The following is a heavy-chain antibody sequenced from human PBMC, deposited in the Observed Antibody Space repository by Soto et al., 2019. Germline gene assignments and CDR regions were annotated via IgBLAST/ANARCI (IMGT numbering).Heavy chain of an antibody. V-gene: IGHV4-34*01. CDR2: INHSGST. J-gene: IGHJ3*02. Sequence: PSETLSLTCAVYGGSFSGYYWSWIRQPPGKGLEWIGEINHSGSTNYNPSLKSRVTISVDTSKNKFSLKLSSVTAADTAVYYCARGKFFFDIWGQGTMVTVSS. CDR1: GGSFSGYY. CDR3: ARGKFFFDI.